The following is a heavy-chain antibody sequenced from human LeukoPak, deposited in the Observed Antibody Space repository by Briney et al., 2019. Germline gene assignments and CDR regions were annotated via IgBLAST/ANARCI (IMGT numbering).Heavy chain of an antibody. J-gene: IGHJ4*02. CDR2: IYYSRST. CDR1: GGSISSYY. D-gene: IGHD2-2*01. CDR3: ARGYCSSTSCYYPD. Sequence: SETLSLTCTVSGGSISSYYWSWIRQPPGKGLEWIGYIYYSRSTNYNPSLKSRVTISVDTSKNQFSLKLSSVTAADTAVYYCARGYCSSTSCYYPDWGQGTLVTVSS. V-gene: IGHV4-59*01.